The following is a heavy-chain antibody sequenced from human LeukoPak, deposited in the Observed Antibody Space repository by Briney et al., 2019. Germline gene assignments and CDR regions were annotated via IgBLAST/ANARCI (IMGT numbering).Heavy chain of an antibody. D-gene: IGHD2-2*01. CDR2: FDPEDGET. Sequence: VASVKVSCKVSGYTLTELSMHWVRQAPGKGLEWMGGFDPEDGETIYAQKFQGRVTMTEDTSTGTAYMELSSLRSEDTAVYYCANFVVVPAAAKNYYYYYGMDVWGQGTTVTVSS. J-gene: IGHJ6*02. V-gene: IGHV1-24*01. CDR3: ANFVVVPAAAKNYYYYYGMDV. CDR1: GYTLTELS.